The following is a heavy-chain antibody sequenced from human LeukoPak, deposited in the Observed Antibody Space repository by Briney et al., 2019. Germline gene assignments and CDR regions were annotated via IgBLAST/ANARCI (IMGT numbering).Heavy chain of an antibody. CDR2: ISYSGSA. J-gene: IGHJ4*02. V-gene: IGHV4-59*01. Sequence: PSETLSLTCTVSGGSINSYYWSWIRQPPEKGLEWIGYISYSGSATYNPSLKSRVTISVDTSKNQFSLKLSSVTAADTAVYYCARGVNSGYFDYCGQGTLVTVSS. CDR1: GGSINSYY. CDR3: ARGVNSGYFDY. D-gene: IGHD1-26*01.